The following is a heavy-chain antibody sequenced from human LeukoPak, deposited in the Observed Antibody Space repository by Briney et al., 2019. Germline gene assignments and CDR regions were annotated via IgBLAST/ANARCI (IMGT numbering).Heavy chain of an antibody. J-gene: IGHJ4*02. CDR1: GGSISSSSYY. V-gene: IGHV4-39*07. CDR3: ARWSYGGSFDY. CDR2: IYYSGST. Sequence: SETLSLTCTVSGGSISSSSYYWGWIRQPPGKGLEWIGSIYYSGSTYYNPSLKSRVTISVDTSKNQFSLKLSSVTAADTAVYYCARWSYGGSFDYWGQGTLVTVTS. D-gene: IGHD4/OR15-4a*01.